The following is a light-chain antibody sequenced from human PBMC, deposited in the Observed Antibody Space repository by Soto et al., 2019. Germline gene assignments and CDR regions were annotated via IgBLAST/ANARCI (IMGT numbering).Light chain of an antibody. CDR2: DAS. Sequence: DIQVTQSPPSLSGFVGERVSITCMSSQDIKSNLNWYQQKPGRAPKILXYDASTLESGVPSRFSGRGSGTEFTLTISSLQTHDFATYYCQQYKSYSSWTFGPGTKVDIK. CDR1: QDIKSN. CDR3: QQYKSYSSWT. J-gene: IGKJ1*01. V-gene: IGKV1-5*01.